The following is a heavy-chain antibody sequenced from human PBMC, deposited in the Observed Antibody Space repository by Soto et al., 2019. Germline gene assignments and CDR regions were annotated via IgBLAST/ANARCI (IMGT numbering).Heavy chain of an antibody. CDR2: IYYSGST. V-gene: IGHV4-59*08. J-gene: IGHJ4*02. D-gene: IGHD2-15*01. Sequence: SETLSLTCSVFGGSISSYYWSWIRQPPGKGLEWIGYIYYSGSTNYNPSLKSRVTISVDTSKNQFSLKLSSVTAADTAVYYCARRGCSGGSCYSDYWGQGTLVTVSS. CDR1: GGSISSYY. CDR3: ARRGCSGGSCYSDY.